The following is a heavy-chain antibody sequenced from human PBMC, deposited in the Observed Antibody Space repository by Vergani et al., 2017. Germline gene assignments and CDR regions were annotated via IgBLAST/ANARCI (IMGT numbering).Heavy chain of an antibody. CDR3: ARHELVSGRVDY. CDR2: IYYSGST. CDR1: GGSISSSSYY. D-gene: IGHD1-26*01. Sequence: QVKLQESGPGLVKPSETLSLTCTVSGGSISSSSYYWGWIRQPPGKGLEWIGSIYYSGSTYYNPSLKSRVTISVDTSKNQFSLKLSSVTAADTAVYYCARHELVSGRVDYWGQGTLVTVSS. V-gene: IGHV4-39*01. J-gene: IGHJ4*02.